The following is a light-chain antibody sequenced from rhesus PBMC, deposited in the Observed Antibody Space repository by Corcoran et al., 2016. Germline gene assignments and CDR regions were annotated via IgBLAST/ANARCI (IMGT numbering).Light chain of an antibody. CDR2: KAS. CDR3: QQYSSRYS. V-gene: IGKV1-22*01. CDR1: QGISSW. J-gene: IGKJ2*01. Sequence: DIQMTQSPSSLSASVGDTVTITCRASQGISSWLAWYQQKPGKAPKLMIYKASSVQSGVPSRFSGSGSGTDFPLTISSLQSEDFATYYCQQYSSRYSFGQGTKVEIK.